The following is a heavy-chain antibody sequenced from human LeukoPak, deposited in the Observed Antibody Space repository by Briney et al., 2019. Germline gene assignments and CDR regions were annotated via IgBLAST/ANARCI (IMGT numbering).Heavy chain of an antibody. J-gene: IGHJ4*02. CDR1: GYTFTSYY. CDR3: AREVGYCSGGSCRYYFDY. V-gene: IGHV1-46*01. CDR2: INPSGGST. D-gene: IGHD2-15*01. Sequence: ASVKVSCKASGYTFTSYYMHWVRQAPGQGLEWMGIINPSGGSTSYAQKFQGRVTMTRDTSKSTVYMELSSLRSEDRAVYYCAREVGYCSGGSCRYYFDYWGQGTQVTVSS.